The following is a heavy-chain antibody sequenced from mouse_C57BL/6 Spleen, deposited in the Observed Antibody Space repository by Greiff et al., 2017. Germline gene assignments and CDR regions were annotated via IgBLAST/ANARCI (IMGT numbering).Heavy chain of an antibody. J-gene: IGHJ3*01. Sequence: VKLVESGGGLVKPGGSLKLSCAASGFTFSDYGMHWVRQAPEKGLEGVAYISRGSSTIYYADTVKGRLNISRDNAKNTLFLLMTSLRSEDTAMYYCARDYGRLFAYWGQGTLVTVSA. V-gene: IGHV5-17*01. D-gene: IGHD1-1*01. CDR3: ARDYGRLFAY. CDR2: ISRGSSTI. CDR1: GFTFSDYG.